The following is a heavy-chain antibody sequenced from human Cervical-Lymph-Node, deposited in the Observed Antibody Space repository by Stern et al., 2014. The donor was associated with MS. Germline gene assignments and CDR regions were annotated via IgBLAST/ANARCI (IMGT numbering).Heavy chain of an antibody. J-gene: IGHJ6*02. CDR1: GGHFISYT. Sequence: VQLVESGAEVKKPGASGKVSCKASGGHFISYTFSWVRKAPGQGLEWMGGIVPIFGTANYAQKFQGRVTITADESTSTAYMELSNLRSEDTAVYYCAGDPNYCYYYGMDVWGQGTTVTVSS. V-gene: IGHV1-69*01. CDR2: IVPIFGTA. CDR3: AGDPNYCYYYGMDV.